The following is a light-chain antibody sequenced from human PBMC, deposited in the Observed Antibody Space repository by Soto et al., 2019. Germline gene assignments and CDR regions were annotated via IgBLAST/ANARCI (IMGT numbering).Light chain of an antibody. Sequence: DIQMTHAPSTLCATAGDRGSITCRSSHIISALLAWYQQQPRKAPNLLIYDASNLESGVPSRFSASGSATEFTLTISNLQPDDSATSYCQQYENYWTFGQGTKV. CDR1: HIISAL. V-gene: IGKV1-5*01. J-gene: IGKJ1*01. CDR2: DAS. CDR3: QQYENYWT.